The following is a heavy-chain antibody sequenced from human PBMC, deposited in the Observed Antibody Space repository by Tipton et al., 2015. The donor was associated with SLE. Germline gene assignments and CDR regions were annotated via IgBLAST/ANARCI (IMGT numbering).Heavy chain of an antibody. D-gene: IGHD3-16*01. CDR1: GFMFSSYW. Sequence: GSLRLSCAASGFMFSSYWMSWVRQAPGKGLEWVANIKQDGSEIHYVDSVKGRFIISRDNAKSSLSLEMNGLRAEDTAVYYCVRPYSPSWHQEDAFHIWGQGTMVTVSS. J-gene: IGHJ3*02. V-gene: IGHV3-7*01. CDR3: VRPYSPSWHQEDAFHI. CDR2: IKQDGSEI.